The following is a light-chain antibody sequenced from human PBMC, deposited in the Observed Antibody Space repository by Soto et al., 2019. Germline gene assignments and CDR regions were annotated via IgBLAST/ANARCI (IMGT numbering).Light chain of an antibody. CDR1: QSVLYSSNNKNY. CDR2: WGS. CDR3: QQYYSSHT. V-gene: IGKV4-1*01. J-gene: IGKJ5*01. Sequence: DIVMTQSPDSLAVSLGERATINCKSSQSVLYSSNNKNYLAWYQQKPGQPPKLLVYWGSTRGSAVPDRFSGSGSGTDFTLIISSLQAEDVAVYYCQQYYSSHTFGQGTRLEV.